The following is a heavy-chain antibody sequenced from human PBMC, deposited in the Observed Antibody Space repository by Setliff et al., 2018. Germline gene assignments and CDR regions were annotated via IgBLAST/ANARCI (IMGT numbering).Heavy chain of an antibody. CDR2: IYHSGSA. CDR1: GDSISSGDYF. V-gene: IGHV4-30-4*08. D-gene: IGHD5-18*01. CDR3: ARGGGYSTNDN. J-gene: IGHJ4*02. Sequence: SETLSLTCTVSGDSISSGDYFWSWIRQPPGKGLEWIAYIYHSGSAYYNPSLKSRVTMSVDTSKNQFSLKLSSVTAADTAVYYCARGGGYSTNDNWGQGTLVTVSS.